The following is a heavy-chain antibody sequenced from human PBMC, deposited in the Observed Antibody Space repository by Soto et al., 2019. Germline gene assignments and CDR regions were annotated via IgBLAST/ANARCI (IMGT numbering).Heavy chain of an antibody. CDR1: GVTVSGNY. Sequence: PGRSLRLSYSASGVTVSGNYMSWVRQAPGKGLEWVSVIYSGGSTYYADSVKGRFTISRDNSKNTLYLQMNSLRAEDTAVYYCARDRIPTGMDVWGQGTTVTVSS. J-gene: IGHJ6*02. V-gene: IGHV3-66*01. CDR3: ARDRIPTGMDV. CDR2: IYSGGST.